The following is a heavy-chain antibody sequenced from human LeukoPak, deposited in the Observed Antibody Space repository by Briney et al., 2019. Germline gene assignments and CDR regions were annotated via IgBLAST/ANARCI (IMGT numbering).Heavy chain of an antibody. CDR2: INSDGSST. CDR1: GFTFSSYW. CDR3: STGSGHAFDI. V-gene: IGHV3-74*01. D-gene: IGHD3-10*01. Sequence: GGSLRLSCAASGFTFSSYWMHWVRQVPGKGLVWVSRINSDGSSTSYADSVKGRFTISRDNAKNTLYVQMNGLRAEDTAAYYCSTGSGHAFDIWGRGTMVTVSS. J-gene: IGHJ3*02.